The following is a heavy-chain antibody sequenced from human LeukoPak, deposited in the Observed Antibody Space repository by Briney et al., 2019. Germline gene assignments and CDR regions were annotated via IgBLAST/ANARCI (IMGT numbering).Heavy chain of an antibody. V-gene: IGHV3-30-3*01. CDR3: ARDGARDYYDSSGHFDY. CDR2: ISYDGSNK. D-gene: IGHD3-22*01. Sequence: GRSLRLSCAASGFTFSSYAMHWVRQAPGKGLEWLAVISYDGSNKYYADSVKGRFTISRDNSKNTLYLQMNSLRAEDTAVYYCARDGARDYYDSSGHFDYWGQGTLVTVSS. J-gene: IGHJ4*02. CDR1: GFTFSSYA.